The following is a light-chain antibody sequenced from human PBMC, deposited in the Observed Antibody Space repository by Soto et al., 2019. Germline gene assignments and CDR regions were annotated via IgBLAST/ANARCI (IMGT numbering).Light chain of an antibody. Sequence: EIVLTQSPATLSLSPGERATLSCRACQSVSSYLSWYQQKPGQAPRLLIFDVSKRATGIPARFSGSGSGTDFTLTISSLEPEDFAVYYCQKRVTGPTFRGGTKVEIK. J-gene: IGKJ4*01. CDR1: QSVSSY. CDR3: QKRVTGPT. CDR2: DVS. V-gene: IGKV3-11*01.